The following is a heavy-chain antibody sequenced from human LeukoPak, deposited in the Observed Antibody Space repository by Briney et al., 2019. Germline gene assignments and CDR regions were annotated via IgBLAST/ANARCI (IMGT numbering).Heavy chain of an antibody. CDR2: INHSGST. D-gene: IGHD3-16*01. CDR1: GFTFSNAW. Sequence: GSLRLSCAASGFTFSNAWMSWVRQAPGKGLEWIGEINHSGSTNYNPSLKSRVTISVDTSKNQFSLKLSSVTAADTAVYYCARRGRGSRYFDYWGQGTLVTVSS. V-gene: IGHV4-34*01. CDR3: ARRGRGSRYFDY. J-gene: IGHJ4*02.